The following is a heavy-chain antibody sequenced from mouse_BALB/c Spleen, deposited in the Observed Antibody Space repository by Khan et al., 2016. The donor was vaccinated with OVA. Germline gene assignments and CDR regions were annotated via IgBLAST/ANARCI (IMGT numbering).Heavy chain of an antibody. V-gene: IGHV3-2*02. CDR2: ISYSGNT. J-gene: IGHJ2*01. Sequence: VQLKQSGPGLVKPSQSLSLTCTVTGYSITTDYAWNWIRQFPGKKLEWMGFISYSGNTKYNPSLKSRISITRDTSKNQFFLQLKSVTTEDTASYYGARVYWGDIDYWGQGTTLTVSS. D-gene: IGHD1-1*01. CDR3: ARVYWGDIDY. CDR1: GYSITTDYA.